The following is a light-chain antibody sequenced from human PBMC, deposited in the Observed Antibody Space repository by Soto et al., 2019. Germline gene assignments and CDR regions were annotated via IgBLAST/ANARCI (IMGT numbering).Light chain of an antibody. V-gene: IGLV2-14*01. CDR3: SSYTSSSTSRD. CDR2: EVN. J-gene: IGLJ1*01. Sequence: QSVLTQPPSASGAPGQTVTISCTGTSSDIGAYDYVSWFQQHPGKAPKLMISEVNNRPSGVSNRFTGSKSGNTAALTISVLQAEGEADYYCSSYTSSSTSRDFGTGTKVTAL. CDR1: SSDIGAYDY.